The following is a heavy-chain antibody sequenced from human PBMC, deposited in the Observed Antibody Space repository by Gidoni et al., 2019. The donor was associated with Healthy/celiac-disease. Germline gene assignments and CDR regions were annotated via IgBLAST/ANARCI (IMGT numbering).Heavy chain of an antibody. CDR2: ISGSGGST. CDR3: AKHNYYDSSGYYNWFDP. J-gene: IGHJ5*02. CDR1: GFTFSSYA. D-gene: IGHD3-22*01. Sequence: EVQLLASGGGLVQPGGSLRLSCAASGFTFSSYAMSWVRQAPGKGLEWVSAISGSGGSTYYADSVKGRFTISRDNSKNTLYLQMNSLRAEDTAVYYCAKHNYYDSSGYYNWFDPWGQGTLVTVSS. V-gene: IGHV3-23*01.